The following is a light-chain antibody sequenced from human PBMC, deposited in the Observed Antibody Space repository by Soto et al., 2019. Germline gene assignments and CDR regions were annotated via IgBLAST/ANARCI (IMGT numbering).Light chain of an antibody. CDR3: MQALQITWT. CDR2: LGS. CDR1: QSLLHSNGYNY. J-gene: IGKJ1*01. V-gene: IGKV2-28*01. Sequence: DVVMTQSPLSLPVTPGEPASISCRSSQSLLHSNGYNYLDWYLQKPGQSPQLLIYLGSNRASGVPDRFSGSRSGTDFTLKISRVEAEDVGVYYCMQALQITWTFGQGTKVEIK.